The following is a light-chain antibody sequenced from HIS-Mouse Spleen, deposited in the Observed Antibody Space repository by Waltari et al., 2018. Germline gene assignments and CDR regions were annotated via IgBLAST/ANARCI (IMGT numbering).Light chain of an antibody. J-gene: IGKJ2*01. V-gene: IGKV3-20*01. Sequence: GTLSCRASQSVSSSYLAWYQQKPGQAPRLLIYGASSRATGIPDRFSGSGSGTDFTLTISRLEPEDFAVYYCQQYGSSPYTFGQGTKLEIK. CDR1: QSVSSSY. CDR3: QQYGSSPYT. CDR2: GAS.